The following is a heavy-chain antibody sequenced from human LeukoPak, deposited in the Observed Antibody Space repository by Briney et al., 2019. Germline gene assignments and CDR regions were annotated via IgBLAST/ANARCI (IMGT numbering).Heavy chain of an antibody. Sequence: PSETLSLTCTVSGGSISSGGYYWSWIRQHPGQGLEWIGYIYYSGSTYYNPSLKSRVTISVDTSKNQFSLKLSSVTAADTAVYYCAREPSLDGMDVWGQGTTVTVX. CDR2: IYYSGST. CDR3: AREPSLDGMDV. J-gene: IGHJ6*02. CDR1: GGSISSGGYY. V-gene: IGHV4-31*03.